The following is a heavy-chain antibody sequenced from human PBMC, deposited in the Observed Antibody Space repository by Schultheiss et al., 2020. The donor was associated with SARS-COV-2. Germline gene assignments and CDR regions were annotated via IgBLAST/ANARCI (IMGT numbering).Heavy chain of an antibody. J-gene: IGHJ4*02. V-gene: IGHV3-23*01. D-gene: IGHD3-16*02. CDR1: GFTFSSYA. CDR2: ISGSGGST. Sequence: GESLKISCAASGFTFSSYAMSWVRQAPGKGLEWVSAISGSGGSTYYADSVKGRFTISRDNSKNTLYLQMNSLRAEDTAVYYCAKGESLGELSISLDYWGQGTLVTVS. CDR3: AKGESLGELSISLDY.